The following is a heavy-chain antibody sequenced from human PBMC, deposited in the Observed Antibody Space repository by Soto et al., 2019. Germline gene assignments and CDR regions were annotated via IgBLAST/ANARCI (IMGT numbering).Heavy chain of an antibody. CDR2: ISGSGGST. CDR3: AKGIIAAAGKNNWFDP. Sequence: GGSLRLSCAASGFTFSSYAMSWVRQAPGKGLEWVSAISGSGGSTYYADSVKGRFTISRDNSKNTLYLQMNSLRAEDTAVYYCAKGIIAAAGKNNWFDPWGQGTPVTVYS. V-gene: IGHV3-23*01. CDR1: GFTFSSYA. D-gene: IGHD6-13*01. J-gene: IGHJ5*02.